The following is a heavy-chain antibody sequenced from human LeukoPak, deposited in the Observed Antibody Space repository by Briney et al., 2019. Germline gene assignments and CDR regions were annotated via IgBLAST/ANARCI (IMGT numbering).Heavy chain of an antibody. CDR1: GFTFSNYA. V-gene: IGHV3-23*01. CDR2: ITDSGGST. D-gene: IGHD4-17*01. Sequence: GGSLRLSCAASGFTFSNYALSWVRQVPGKGLEWVSGITDSGGSTYYADSVKGRFTISRDNSKNTLYLQMKSLRAEDTAVYFCAKDDGGSVTTTDFEHWGQGTLVTVSS. CDR3: AKDDGGSVTTTDFEH. J-gene: IGHJ4*02.